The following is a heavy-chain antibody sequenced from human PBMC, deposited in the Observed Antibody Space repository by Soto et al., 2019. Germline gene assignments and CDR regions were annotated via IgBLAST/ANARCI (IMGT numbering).Heavy chain of an antibody. Sequence: EVQLVESGGGLVKPGGSLRLSCAASGFTFSSYSMNWVRQAPGKGLEWVSSISSSSSYRYYADSVKGRFTISRDNAKNALYLKTNSLRAEDTAVYYCARELEGRGGWFDHWGQGTLVTVSS. CDR3: ARELEGRGGWFDH. CDR2: ISSSSSYR. V-gene: IGHV3-21*01. J-gene: IGHJ5*02. D-gene: IGHD1-1*01. CDR1: GFTFSSYS.